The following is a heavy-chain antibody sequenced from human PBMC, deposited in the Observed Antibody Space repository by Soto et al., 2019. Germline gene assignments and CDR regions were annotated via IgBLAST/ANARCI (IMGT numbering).Heavy chain of an antibody. CDR1: GYTFTSYY. V-gene: IGHV1-46*01. Sequence: ASVKVSCKASGYTFTSYYMHWVRQSPGQGLEWMGIINPSGGSTSYAQKFQGRVTMTRDTSTSTVYMELSSLRSEDTAVYYCARAIPPVGSGWYWFDPWGKGTLVTVS. CDR2: INPSGGST. D-gene: IGHD6-19*01. CDR3: ARAIPPVGSGWYWFDP. J-gene: IGHJ5*02.